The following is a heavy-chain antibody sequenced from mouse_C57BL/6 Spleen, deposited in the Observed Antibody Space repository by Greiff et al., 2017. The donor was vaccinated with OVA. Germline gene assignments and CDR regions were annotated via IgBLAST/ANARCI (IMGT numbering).Heavy chain of an antibody. J-gene: IGHJ2*01. D-gene: IGHD2-2*01. CDR3: ARRMVTTNYCDY. CDR2: IYPGSGST. Sequence: QVQLQPPGAELVKPGASVKMSCKASGYTFTSYWITWVKQRPGQGLEWIGDIYPGSGSTNYNEKFKSKATLTVDTSSSTAYMQLSSLTSEDSAVYYCARRMVTTNYCDYWGQGTTLTVSS. V-gene: IGHV1-55*01. CDR1: GYTFTSYW.